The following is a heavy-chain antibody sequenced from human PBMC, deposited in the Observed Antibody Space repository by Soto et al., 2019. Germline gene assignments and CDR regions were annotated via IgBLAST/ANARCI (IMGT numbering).Heavy chain of an antibody. J-gene: IGHJ5*02. CDR3: ARLVRNCGGGSCYSGWFDP. CDR1: GVSISSSSYY. V-gene: IGHV4-39*01. D-gene: IGHD2-15*01. CDR2: IFYSGTT. Sequence: SETLSLTCTVSGVSISSSSYYWAWIRQPPGKGPEWIGSIFYSGTTYYNPSLKSRVTISVDTSKNQFSLKVSSVTAADTAVYYCARLVRNCGGGSCYSGWFDPWGQGTLVT.